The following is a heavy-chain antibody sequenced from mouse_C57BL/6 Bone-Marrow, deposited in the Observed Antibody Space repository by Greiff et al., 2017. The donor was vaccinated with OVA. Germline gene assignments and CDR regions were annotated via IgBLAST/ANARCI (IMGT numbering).Heavy chain of an antibody. V-gene: IGHV1-50*01. CDR1: GYTFTSYW. J-gene: IGHJ3*01. CDR2: IDPSDSYT. CDR3: ASAGFAY. Sequence: VQLQQSGAELVKPGASVKLSCKASGYTFTSYWMQWVKQRPGQGLEWIGEIDPSDSYTNYNQKFKGKATLTVDTSSSTAYMQLSSLTSEDSAVYYCASAGFAYWGLGTLVTVSA.